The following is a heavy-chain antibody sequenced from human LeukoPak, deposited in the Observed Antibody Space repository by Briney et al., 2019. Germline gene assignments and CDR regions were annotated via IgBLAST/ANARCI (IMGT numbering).Heavy chain of an antibody. CDR2: ISGSGGST. D-gene: IGHD3-22*01. CDR1: GFTFSSYA. Sequence: QPGGSLRLSCAASGFTFSSYAMSGVRQAPGKGLEWVSAISGSGGSTYYADSVKGRFTISRDNSKNTLYLQMNSLRAEDTAVYYCAKEDLYYYDSSGYYPSSFGYWGQGTLVTVSS. CDR3: AKEDLYYYDSSGYYPSSFGY. J-gene: IGHJ4*02. V-gene: IGHV3-23*01.